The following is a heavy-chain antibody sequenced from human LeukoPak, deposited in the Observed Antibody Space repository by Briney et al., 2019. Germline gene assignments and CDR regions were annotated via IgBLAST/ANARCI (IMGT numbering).Heavy chain of an antibody. V-gene: IGHV4-59*01. CDR3: ARYSGYYGSGSYYPYYYYGMDV. CDR1: GGSISSYY. J-gene: IGHJ6*02. Sequence: SETLSLTCTVSGGSISSYYWSWIRQPPGKGLEWIGYIYYSGSTNYNPSLKGRVTISVDTSKNQFSLKLSSVTAADTAVYYCARYSGYYGSGSYYPYYYYGMDVWGQGTTVTVSS. D-gene: IGHD3-10*01. CDR2: IYYSGST.